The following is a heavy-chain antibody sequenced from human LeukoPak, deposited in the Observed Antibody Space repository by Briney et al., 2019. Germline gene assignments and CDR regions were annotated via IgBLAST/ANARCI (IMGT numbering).Heavy chain of an antibody. V-gene: IGHV4-4*02. Sequence: SGTLSLTCAVSGGSLSSNDWWSWVRQPPGKGLEWIGEIYHSGSANYNPSLKSRVTISVDKSKNQFSLQLTSVTAADTAVYYCAREGWRWEQGKIDYWGQGTLVTVSS. CDR3: AREGWRWEQGKIDY. CDR2: IYHSGSA. J-gene: IGHJ4*02. CDR1: GGSLSSNDW. D-gene: IGHD1-26*01.